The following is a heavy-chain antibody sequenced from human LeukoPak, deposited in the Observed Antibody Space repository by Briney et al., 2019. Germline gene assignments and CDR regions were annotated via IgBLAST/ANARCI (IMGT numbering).Heavy chain of an antibody. CDR3: ARGRVNYDYVWGSYRWYYFDY. CDR2: MNPNSGNT. CDR1: GYTFTSYD. J-gene: IGHJ4*02. Sequence: VSVKVSCKASGYTFTSYDINWVRQATGHGLEWMGWMNPNSGNTGYAQKFQGRVTMTRNTSISTAYMELSSLRSEDTAVYYCARGRVNYDYVWGSYRWYYFDYWGQGTLVTVSS. D-gene: IGHD3-16*02. V-gene: IGHV1-8*01.